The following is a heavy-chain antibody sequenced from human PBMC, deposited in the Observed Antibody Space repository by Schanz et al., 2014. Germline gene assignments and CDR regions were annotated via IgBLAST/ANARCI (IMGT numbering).Heavy chain of an antibody. CDR1: GIDFSSYS. CDR2: IRSKADGGTT. V-gene: IGHV3-15*01. CDR3: TTVDCSSPSCPP. J-gene: IGHJ5*02. D-gene: IGHD2-2*01. Sequence: EVQLLESGGGLVQPGGSLRLSCAASGIDFSSYSMNWVRQAPGKGLEWVGRIRSKADGGTTDYAAPVKGRFTISRDDSKNTLFLQINSLKTEDTAVYYCTTVDCSSPSCPPWGQGTLVTVSS.